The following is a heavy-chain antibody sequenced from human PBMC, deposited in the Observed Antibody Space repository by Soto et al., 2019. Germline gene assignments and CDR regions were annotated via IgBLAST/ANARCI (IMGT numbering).Heavy chain of an antibody. D-gene: IGHD6-6*01. CDR1: GFTFSSYE. V-gene: IGHV3-48*03. CDR2: ISSSGSTI. Sequence: GGSLGLSCAASGFTFSSYEMNWVRQAPGKGLEWVSYISSSGSTIYYADSVKGRFTISRDNAKNSLYLQMNSLRAEDTAVYYCARDLKQLGPLFDYWGQGTLVTVSS. J-gene: IGHJ4*02. CDR3: ARDLKQLGPLFDY.